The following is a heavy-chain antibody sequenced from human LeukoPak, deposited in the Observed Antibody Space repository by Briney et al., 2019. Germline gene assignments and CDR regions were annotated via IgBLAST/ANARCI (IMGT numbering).Heavy chain of an antibody. CDR3: CRGDNWFDR. V-gene: IGHV3-49*04. CDR2: IRSKAYGGTT. D-gene: IGHD2-21*01. J-gene: IGHJ5*02. CDR1: GFTFGVYS. Sequence: GRSLRLSCSASGFTFGVYSMSWVRQAPGKGLEWVGFIRSKAYGGTTEHDASVRGRFTISRDDSKSIAFLQMNSLKIEDTAVYYCCRGDNWFDRWGQGTLVTVSS.